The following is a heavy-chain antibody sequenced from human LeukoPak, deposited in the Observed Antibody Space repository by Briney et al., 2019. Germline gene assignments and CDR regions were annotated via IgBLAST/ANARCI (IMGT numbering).Heavy chain of an antibody. J-gene: IGHJ5*02. CDR3: ARRKLLDTWSDP. CDR2: IYPGDSRT. CDR1: AYSFTTDW. V-gene: IGHV5-51*01. Sequence: GESLKTSCKASAYSFTTDWIGWVRQMPGKGLEWMAVIYPGDSRTRYNPSFEGQISISADQSTSTAYLQWGSLKASDTAMYYCARRKLLDTWSDPWGQGTLVTVSS.